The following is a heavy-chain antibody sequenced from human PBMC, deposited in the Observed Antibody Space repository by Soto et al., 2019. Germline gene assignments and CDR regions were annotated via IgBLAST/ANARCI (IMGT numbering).Heavy chain of an antibody. D-gene: IGHD6-6*01. CDR1: GFTFSNAW. Sequence: GGSLRLSCAASGFTFSNAWMSWVRQAPGKGLEWVGRIKSKTDGGTTDYAAPVKGRFTISRDDSKNTLYLQMNSLKTEDTAVYYCTTGLDSSSSQGYYYYYMDVWGKGTTVTVSS. CDR3: TTGLDSSSSQGYYYYYMDV. V-gene: IGHV3-15*01. J-gene: IGHJ6*03. CDR2: IKSKTDGGTT.